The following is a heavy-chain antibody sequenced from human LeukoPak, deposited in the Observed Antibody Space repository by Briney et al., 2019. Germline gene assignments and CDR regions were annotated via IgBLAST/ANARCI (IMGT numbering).Heavy chain of an antibody. CDR2: ISTYDANT. J-gene: IGHJ5*02. CDR3: ARDGRGHWDTSRWYLGNWFDP. Sequence: GASVKVSCKASGYTFTSYGINWVRQAPGQGLERMGWISTYDANTEYAQKLQGRVTMTTDTSTSTAYMEVRSLRSDDTAVYYCARDGRGHWDTSRWYLGNWFDPWGQGTLVTVSS. CDR1: GYTFTSYG. D-gene: IGHD6-13*01. V-gene: IGHV1-18*01.